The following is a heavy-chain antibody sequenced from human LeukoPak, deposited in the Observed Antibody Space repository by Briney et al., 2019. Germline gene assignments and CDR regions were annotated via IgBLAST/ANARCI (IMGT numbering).Heavy chain of an antibody. J-gene: IGHJ6*03. Sequence: AGGSLRLSCADSGFTFGSYSMNWVRQAPGKGLEWVSSVSSSSSYIYYADSVKGRFTISRDNAKNSLYLQMNSLRAADTAVYYFAREAVLDQLLSHYYYMDVWGEGTTVTVSS. CDR1: GFTFGSYS. CDR2: VSSSSSYI. D-gene: IGHD2-2*01. CDR3: AREAVLDQLLSHYYYMDV. V-gene: IGHV3-21*01.